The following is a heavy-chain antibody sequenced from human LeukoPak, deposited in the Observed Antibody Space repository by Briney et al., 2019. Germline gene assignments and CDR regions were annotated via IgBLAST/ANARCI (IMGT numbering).Heavy chain of an antibody. J-gene: IGHJ4*02. Sequence: ASVKVSCKTSGYTFTDYDINWVRQAAGQGLEWMGWMNPKIGNSGYAEKFQGRVTMTRDTSTSTAYMELSSLRSEDTAVYYCARDRSWNYCSSTSCYKGDLFDYWGQGTLVTVSS. CDR3: ARDRSWNYCSSTSCYKGDLFDY. V-gene: IGHV1-8*01. CDR1: GYTFTDYD. CDR2: MNPKIGNS. D-gene: IGHD2-2*02.